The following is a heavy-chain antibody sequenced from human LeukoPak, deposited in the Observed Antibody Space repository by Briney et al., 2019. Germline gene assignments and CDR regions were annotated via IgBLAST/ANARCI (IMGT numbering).Heavy chain of an antibody. J-gene: IGHJ5*02. Sequence: ASVKVSCKASGYTFTSYDINWVRQAPGQGLEWMGWISAYNGNTNYAQKLQGRVTMTTDTSTSTAYMELRSLRSDDTAVYYCARSSLAVAGNGYWFDPWGQGTLVTVSS. D-gene: IGHD6-19*01. CDR1: GYTFTSYD. CDR3: ARSSLAVAGNGYWFDP. CDR2: ISAYNGNT. V-gene: IGHV1-18*01.